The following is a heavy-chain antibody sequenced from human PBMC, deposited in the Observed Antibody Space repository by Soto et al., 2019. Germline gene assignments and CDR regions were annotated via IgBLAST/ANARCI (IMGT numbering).Heavy chain of an antibody. V-gene: IGHV1-69*06. CDR2: IIPIFGTA. CDR1: GGTFSSYA. Sequence: QVQLVQSGAEVKKPGSSVKVSCKASGGTFSSYAISWVRQAPGQGLEWRGGIIPIFGTANYAQKFQGRVTSTADKSTGTAYMELSSLGTEDTDVDYCAGVGTDDYWVQGSLVMVSS. J-gene: IGHJ4*02. CDR3: AGVGTDDY.